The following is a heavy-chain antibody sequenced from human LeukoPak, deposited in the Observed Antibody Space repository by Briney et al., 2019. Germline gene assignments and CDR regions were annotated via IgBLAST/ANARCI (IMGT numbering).Heavy chain of an antibody. V-gene: IGHV3-64D*09. J-gene: IGHJ4*02. D-gene: IGHD2/OR15-2a*01. Sequence: GGSLRLSCSASGFTSSSFAMHWVRQAPGKGVEYVAAISRNGGSTYYAHSVKGRFTISRDNTKSTLYLQMSSLRAEDTAVYLCVKDLRSDFMGVLSRYLSYWGQGTLDTVSS. CDR2: ISRNGGST. CDR1: GFTSSSFA. CDR3: VKDLRSDFMGVLSRYLSY.